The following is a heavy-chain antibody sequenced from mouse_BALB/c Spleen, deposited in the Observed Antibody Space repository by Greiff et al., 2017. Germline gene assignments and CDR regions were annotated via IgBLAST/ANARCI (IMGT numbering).Heavy chain of an antibody. Sequence: EVKVVESGGGLVKPGGSLKLSCAASGFTFSSYAMSWVRQTPEKRLEWVASISSGGSTYYPDSVKGRFTISRDNARNILYLQMSSLRSEDTAMYYCARGGGSSLYWYCDVWGAGTTVTVSS. V-gene: IGHV5-6-5*01. J-gene: IGHJ1*01. CDR3: ARGGGSSLYWYCDV. CDR1: GFTFSSYA. CDR2: ISSGGST. D-gene: IGHD1-1*01.